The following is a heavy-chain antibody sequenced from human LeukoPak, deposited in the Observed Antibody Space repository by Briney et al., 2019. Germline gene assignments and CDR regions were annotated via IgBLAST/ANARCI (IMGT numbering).Heavy chain of an antibody. J-gene: IGHJ4*02. CDR3: ARDRGSGTYGLDC. CDR1: GITLSNYG. D-gene: IGHD1-26*01. V-gene: IGHV3-33*08. CDR2: IWYDGSNK. Sequence: PGGSLRLSCAVSGITLSNYGMHWVRQAPGKGLEWVAVIWYDGSNKYYADSVKGRFTVSRDDSENTLFLQMNSLRGEDTAVYYCARDRGSGTYGLDCWGQGVQVTVSS.